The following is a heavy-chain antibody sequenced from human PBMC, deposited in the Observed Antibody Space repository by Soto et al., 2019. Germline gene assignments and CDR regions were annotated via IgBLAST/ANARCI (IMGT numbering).Heavy chain of an antibody. Sequence: QVQLEESGGGVVQRGRSLRLSCAASGFTFSAYGMHWVRQAPGKGLEWLAFIWSDGSNQKYADSVRGRLTISRDSSKNTLYLQMTSLRVEDTAVYYCARDGGHFDVDFWGQGTLVTVSS. J-gene: IGHJ4*02. CDR1: GFTFSAYG. CDR2: IWSDGSNQ. V-gene: IGHV3-33*01. CDR3: ARDGGHFDVDF.